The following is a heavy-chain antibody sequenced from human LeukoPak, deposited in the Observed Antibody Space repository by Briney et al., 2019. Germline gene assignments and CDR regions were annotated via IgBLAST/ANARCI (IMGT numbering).Heavy chain of an antibody. J-gene: IGHJ4*02. CDR1: GGSFSGYY. D-gene: IGHD6-13*01. CDR2: INHSGST. V-gene: IGHV4-34*01. Sequence: SETLSLTCAVYGGSFSGYYWSWIRQPPGKGLEWIGEINHSGSTNYNPSLKSRVTISVDTPKNQFSLKLSSVTAADTAVYYCARVKYSSSWPTDYWGQGTLVTVSS. CDR3: ARVKYSSSWPTDY.